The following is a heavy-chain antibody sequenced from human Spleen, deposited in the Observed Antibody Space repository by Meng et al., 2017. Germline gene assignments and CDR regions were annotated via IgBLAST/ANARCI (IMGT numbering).Heavy chain of an antibody. V-gene: IGHV3-7*01. CDR2: IKQDGSEK. Sequence: GGSLRLSCAASGFTFSSYWMSWVRQAPGKGLEWVANIKQDGSEKYYVDSVKGRFTISRDNAKNSLYLQMNSLRAEDTAVYYCARDGWFGESDAFDIWGQGIMVTVSS. J-gene: IGHJ3*02. D-gene: IGHD3-10*01. CDR3: ARDGWFGESDAFDI. CDR1: GFTFSSYW.